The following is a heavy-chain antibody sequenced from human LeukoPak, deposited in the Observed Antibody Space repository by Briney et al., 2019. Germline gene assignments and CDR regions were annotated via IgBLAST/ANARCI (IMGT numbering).Heavy chain of an antibody. J-gene: IGHJ4*02. D-gene: IGHD3-16*01. V-gene: IGHV1-2*02. CDR3: ARRGGPYFDY. CDR1: GYSFTDYH. CDR2: INPISGGT. Sequence: ASMKVSCKTSGYSFTDYHIHWVRQAPGQGLEWMGWINPISGGTNFAQKFQGRVTMTTDTSISTAYMELSGLGSDDTAVYYCARRGGPYFDYRGKGTLVTVSS.